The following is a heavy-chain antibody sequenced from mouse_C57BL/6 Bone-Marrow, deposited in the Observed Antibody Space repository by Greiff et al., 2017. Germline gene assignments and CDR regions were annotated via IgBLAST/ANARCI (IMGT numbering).Heavy chain of an antibody. V-gene: IGHV1-50*01. Sequence: QVQLQQPGAELVKPGASVKLSCKASGYTFTSYWMQWVKQRPGQGLEWIGEIDPSDSYTNYNQKFKGKATLTVDTSSSTAYMQLSSLTSEDSAVYYCASRKSYGSGYFDVWGTGTTVTVSS. CDR3: ASRKSYGSGYFDV. J-gene: IGHJ1*03. CDR2: IDPSDSYT. CDR1: GYTFTSYW. D-gene: IGHD1-1*01.